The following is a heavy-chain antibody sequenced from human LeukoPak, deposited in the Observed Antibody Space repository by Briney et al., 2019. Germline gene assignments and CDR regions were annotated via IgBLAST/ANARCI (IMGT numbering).Heavy chain of an antibody. CDR1: GYTFTSYD. V-gene: IGHV1-8*01. D-gene: IGHD4-11*01. J-gene: IGHJ5*02. CDR3: TRGRATVTTHWFDP. CDR2: VNPNSGNT. Sequence: ASVKVSCKASGYTFTSYDINWVRLXTGQGLEWMGWVNPNSGNTGYAQNFQGRVTISRNTSTSTAYMELSSLRSDDTAVYYCTRGRATVTTHWFDPWGQGTLVIVSS.